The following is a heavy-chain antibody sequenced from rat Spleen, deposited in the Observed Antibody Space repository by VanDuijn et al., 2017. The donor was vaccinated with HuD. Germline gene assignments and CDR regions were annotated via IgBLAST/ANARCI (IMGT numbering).Heavy chain of an antibody. CDR1: GFTFSSFP. CDR2: VSTGGGNT. CDR3: ARQKVGY. J-gene: IGHJ2*01. V-gene: IGHV5-25*01. Sequence: EVQLVESGGGLVQPGRSLKLSCAASGFTFSSFPMAWVRQAPKKGLEWVASVSTGGGNTHYRDSVKGRFTISRDNAKSTLYLQMDSLRSEDTATYYCARQKVGYWGQGVMVTVSS.